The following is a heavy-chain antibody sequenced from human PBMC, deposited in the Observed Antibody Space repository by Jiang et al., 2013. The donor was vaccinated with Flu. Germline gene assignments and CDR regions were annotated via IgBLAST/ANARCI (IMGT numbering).Heavy chain of an antibody. Sequence: LLKPSETLSLTCAVYGGSFSGYYWSWIRQPPGKGLEWIGEINHSGSTNYNPSLKSRVTISVDTSKNQFSLKLSSVTAADTAVYYCASASYGDYLDYWGQGTLVTVSS. CDR2: INHSGST. D-gene: IGHD4-17*01. J-gene: IGHJ4*02. CDR1: GGSFSGYY. CDR3: ASASYGDYLDY. V-gene: IGHV4-34*01.